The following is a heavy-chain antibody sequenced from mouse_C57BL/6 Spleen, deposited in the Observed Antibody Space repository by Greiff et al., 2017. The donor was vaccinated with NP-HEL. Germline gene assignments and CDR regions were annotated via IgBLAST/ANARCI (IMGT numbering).Heavy chain of an antibody. CDR3: ASDGTFGDFDY. CDR1: GYTFTSYT. D-gene: IGHD4-1*01. CDR2: INPSSGYT. J-gene: IGHJ2*01. V-gene: IGHV1-4*01. Sequence: QVQLQQSGAELARPGASVKMSCKASGYTFTSYTMHWVKQRPGQGLEWIGYINPSSGYTKYNQKFKDKATLTADKSSSTAYMQLSSLTSEDSAVYYCASDGTFGDFDYWGQGTTLTVSS.